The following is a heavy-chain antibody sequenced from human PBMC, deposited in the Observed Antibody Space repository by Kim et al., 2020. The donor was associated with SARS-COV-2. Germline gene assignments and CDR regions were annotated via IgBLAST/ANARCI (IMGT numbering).Heavy chain of an antibody. CDR1: GFTFSSYA. Sequence: GGSLRLSCAASGFTFSSYAMSWVRQAPGKGLEWVSVIYSGGSSTYYADSVKGRFTISRDNSKNTLYLQMNSLRAEDTAVYYCAKTRSIVGAPEDDAFDIWGQGTMVTVSS. D-gene: IGHD1-26*01. CDR3: AKTRSIVGAPEDDAFDI. CDR2: IYSGGSST. J-gene: IGHJ3*02. V-gene: IGHV3-23*03.